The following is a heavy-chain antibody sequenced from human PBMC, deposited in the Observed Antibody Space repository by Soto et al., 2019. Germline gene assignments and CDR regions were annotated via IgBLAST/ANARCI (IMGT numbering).Heavy chain of an antibody. D-gene: IGHD5-12*01. J-gene: IGHJ6*03. Sequence: QVQLVQSGAEVRKPGASVTVSCRSSGDSFNDYYIHWVRQAPGQGFEWMGWINPNGGVTNYAQKFQGWVSMTRDTSIRTVYMQLSRLRSDDTAVYYCARESGGATATLDYYYFDIDVWGTGTMVTVSS. V-gene: IGHV1-2*04. CDR3: ARESGGATATLDYYYFDIDV. CDR1: GDSFNDYY. CDR2: INPNGGVT.